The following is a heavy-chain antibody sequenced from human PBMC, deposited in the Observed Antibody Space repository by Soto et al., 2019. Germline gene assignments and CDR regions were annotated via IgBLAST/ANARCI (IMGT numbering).Heavy chain of an antibody. CDR1: GEECTCNY. Sequence: LSSKASGEECTCNYRQWQQQSHKQRLEWMGWINPNSGGTNYAQKFQGWVTMTRDTSISTAYMELSRLRSDDTAVYYCARAEMATVYYYYGMDVWGQGTTVTVSS. CDR2: INPNSGGT. D-gene: IGHD5-12*01. J-gene: IGHJ6*02. V-gene: IGHV1-2*04. CDR3: ARAEMATVYYYYGMDV.